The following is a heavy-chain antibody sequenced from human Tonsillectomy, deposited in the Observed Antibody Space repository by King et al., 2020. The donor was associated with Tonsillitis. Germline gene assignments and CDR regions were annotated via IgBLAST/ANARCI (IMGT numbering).Heavy chain of an antibody. D-gene: IGHD1-26*01. CDR1: CGPIRSSEHY. J-gene: IGHJ4*02. CDR2: VYYRCTI. CDR3: ARYVSGSFDY. Sequence: QLQESGPAVLKPSEHLSLSCTGSCGPIRSSEHYCAGIRQPPGKGVEGIGYVYYRCTIFYNPSLKSRITIFGGTSENRFSLKLSSVTAADTAVYFCARYVSGSFDYWGQGALVTVSS. V-gene: IGHV4-39*01.